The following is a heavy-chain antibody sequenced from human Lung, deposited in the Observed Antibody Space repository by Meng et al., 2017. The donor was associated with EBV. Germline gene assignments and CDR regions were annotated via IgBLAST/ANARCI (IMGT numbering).Heavy chain of an antibody. V-gene: IGHV3-21*02. CDR3: AREGRGYSYDY. D-gene: IGHD5-18*01. CDR1: GLPFSSYN. CDR2: ISSSRSYI. Sequence: QLVGSGGGLVKLGGSLSLSWAAFGLPFSSYNLTWVRQAPGKGLEWVSSISSSRSYIYYADSMKGRFTISRDNAKNSLYLQMNSLRAEDTAVYYCAREGRGYSYDYWGQGTLVTVSS. J-gene: IGHJ4*02.